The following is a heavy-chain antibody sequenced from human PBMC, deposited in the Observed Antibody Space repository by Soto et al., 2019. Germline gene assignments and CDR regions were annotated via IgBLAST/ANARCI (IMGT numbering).Heavy chain of an antibody. CDR3: AKTRYNWNDVTDAFDI. CDR1: GFIFSSYA. J-gene: IGHJ3*02. CDR2: IGSNGDST. V-gene: IGHV3-64*01. D-gene: IGHD1-1*01. Sequence: PGGSLRLSCAASGFIFSSYAMHWVRQAPGKGLEYVSAIGSNGDSTYYANSVRGRFTISRDNSKNTLYLQMGSLRAEDMGVYYCAKTRYNWNDVTDAFDIWGQGTMVTVSS.